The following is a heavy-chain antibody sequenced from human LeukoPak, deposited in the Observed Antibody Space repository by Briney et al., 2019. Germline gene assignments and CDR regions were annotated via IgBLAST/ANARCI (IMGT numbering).Heavy chain of an antibody. J-gene: IGHJ5*02. V-gene: IGHV1-46*01. CDR3: ARDVRHRYCSSTSCYRGWFDP. CDR1: GYTFTSYY. Sequence: AASVKVSCKASGYTFTSYYMHWVRQAPGQGLEWMGIINPSGGSTSYAQKFQGRVTMTRDTSISTAYMELSRLRSDDTAVYYCARDVRHRYCSSTSCYRGWFDPWGQGTLVTVSS. CDR2: INPSGGST. D-gene: IGHD2-2*01.